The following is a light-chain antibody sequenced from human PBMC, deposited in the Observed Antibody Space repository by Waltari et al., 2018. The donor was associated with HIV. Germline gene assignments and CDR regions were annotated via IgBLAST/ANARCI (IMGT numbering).Light chain of an antibody. J-gene: IGLJ2*01. V-gene: IGLV6-57*01. CDR3: QSYDSNNHVL. Sequence: NFMLTQPHSVSHSPGKTVTISCTRSSGRFASNSRQCAQQRPGSSPTTVIYQENQRPSGVPERFSGSIDSSSNSASLTISGLKTEDEADYYCQSYDSNNHVLFGGGTKLTVL. CDR2: QEN. CDR1: SGRFASNS.